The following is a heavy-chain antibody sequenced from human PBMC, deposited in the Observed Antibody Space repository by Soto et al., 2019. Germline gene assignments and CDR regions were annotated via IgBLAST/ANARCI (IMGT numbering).Heavy chain of an antibody. CDR3: ARDGTLYDSTGYYYLY. CDR1: GGTFSKYS. Sequence: QVQLVQSGAEVKKPGSSVKVSCKASGGTFSKYSISWVRQAPGQGLEWMGGIIPMFGKANYAQKFQGRVTITADESTSTGYMELRSLISEDTAVYYCARDGTLYDSTGYYYLYWGQGTLVTGSS. J-gene: IGHJ4*02. D-gene: IGHD3-22*01. V-gene: IGHV1-69*01. CDR2: IIPMFGKA.